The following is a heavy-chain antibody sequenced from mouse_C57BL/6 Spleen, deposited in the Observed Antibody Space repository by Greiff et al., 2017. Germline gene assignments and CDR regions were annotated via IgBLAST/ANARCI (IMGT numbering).Heavy chain of an antibody. Sequence: EVMLVESGGGLVKPGGSLKLSCAASGFTFSSYAMSWVRQTPEKRLEWVATISDGGSYTYYPDNVKGRFTISRDNAKNNLYLQMSHLKSEDTAMYYCAREDGSSPYWYFDVWGTGTTVTVSS. CDR2: ISDGGSYT. CDR1: GFTFSSYA. CDR3: AREDGSSPYWYFDV. J-gene: IGHJ1*03. V-gene: IGHV5-4*01. D-gene: IGHD1-1*01.